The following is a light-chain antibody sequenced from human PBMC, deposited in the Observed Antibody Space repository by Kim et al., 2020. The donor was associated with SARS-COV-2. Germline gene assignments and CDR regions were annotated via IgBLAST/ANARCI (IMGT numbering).Light chain of an antibody. CDR2: DNN. Sequence: QSVLTQPPSVSAAPGQKVTISCSGSSSNIGNKYVSWYQQVPGTAPKLLIYDNNKRPSGIPDRFSGSTSDTSATLGITGLQTGDEADYYCGTWDTSLSAWVFGGGTQLTVL. CDR3: GTWDTSLSAWV. CDR1: SSNIGNKY. V-gene: IGLV1-51*01. J-gene: IGLJ3*02.